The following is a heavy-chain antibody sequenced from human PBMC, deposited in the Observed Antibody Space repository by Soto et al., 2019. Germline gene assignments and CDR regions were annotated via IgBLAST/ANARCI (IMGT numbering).Heavy chain of an antibody. CDR1: GGSVSSGSYY. D-gene: IGHD3-3*01. CDR3: ARALPSYDVWSGTIDY. J-gene: IGHJ4*02. CDR2: IYYSGST. V-gene: IGHV4-61*01. Sequence: PSETLSLTFTVSGGSVSSGSYYRSWIRQPPGKGLEWIGYIYYSGSTNYNPSLKSRVTISVDTSKNQFSLKLSSVTAADTAVYYCARALPSYDVWSGTIDYWGQGTLVTVSS.